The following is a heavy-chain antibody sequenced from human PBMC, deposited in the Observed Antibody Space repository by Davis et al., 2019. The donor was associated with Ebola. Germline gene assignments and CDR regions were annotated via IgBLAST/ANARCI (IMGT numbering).Heavy chain of an antibody. CDR2: MFYSGGT. V-gene: IGHV4-59*04. CDR1: GGSIDSYY. Sequence: MPSETLSLTCTVSGGSIDSYYWSWIRQPPGKGLEWIGNMFYSGGTYYNPSLKSRVTISVDTSKNQFSLKLSSVTAADTAVYYCARGHSYGSMVYGMDVWGQGTTVTVS. CDR3: ARGHSYGSMVYGMDV. J-gene: IGHJ6*02. D-gene: IGHD5-18*01.